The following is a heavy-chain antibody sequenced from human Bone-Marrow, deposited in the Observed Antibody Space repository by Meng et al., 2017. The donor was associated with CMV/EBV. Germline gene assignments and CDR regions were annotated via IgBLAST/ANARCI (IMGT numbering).Heavy chain of an antibody. Sequence: ASVKVSCKASGGTFSSYAINWVRQATGQGLEWMGWMNPNSGNTGYAQKFQGRVTMTRNTSISTAYMELSSLRSEDTAVYYCARAHRAYCGGDCYIDYYYGMDVWGQGTTVTVSS. CDR1: GGTFSSYA. CDR2: MNPNSGNT. D-gene: IGHD2-21*01. J-gene: IGHJ6*02. CDR3: ARAHRAYCGGDCYIDYYYGMDV. V-gene: IGHV1-8*02.